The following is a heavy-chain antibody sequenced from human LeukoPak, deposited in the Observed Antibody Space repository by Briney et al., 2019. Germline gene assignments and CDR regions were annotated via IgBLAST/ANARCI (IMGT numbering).Heavy chain of an antibody. CDR1: GFTFSSYA. V-gene: IGHV3-30*04. CDR3: ARAASAEYLQH. CDR2: ISYDGSNK. J-gene: IGHJ1*01. Sequence: GGSLRLSCAASGFTFSSYAMHWVRQAPGKGLEWVAVISYDGSNKYYADSVKGRFTISRDNSKNTLYLQMNSLRAEDTAVYYCARAASAEYLQHWGQGTLVTVSS.